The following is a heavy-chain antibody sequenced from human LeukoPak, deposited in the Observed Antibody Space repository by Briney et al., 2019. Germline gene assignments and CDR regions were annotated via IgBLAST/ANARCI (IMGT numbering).Heavy chain of an antibody. CDR1: GFTLSSYT. D-gene: IGHD3-22*01. V-gene: IGHV3-21*01. CDR3: ERDMDYYDSSGYYKSSCYFDY. CDR2: IISSSNYI. J-gene: IGHJ4*02. Sequence: GGSLRLSCAASGFTLSSYTMTWVRQAPAKGMEWVSSIISSSNYIYYADSVKGRFTTSRDKGKNSLYLQMDILRVEDTAVYYCERDMDYYDSSGYYKSSCYFDYWGQGTLVTVSS.